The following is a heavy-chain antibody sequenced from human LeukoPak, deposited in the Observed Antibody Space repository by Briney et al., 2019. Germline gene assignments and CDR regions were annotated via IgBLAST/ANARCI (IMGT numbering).Heavy chain of an antibody. Sequence: QTGGSLRLSCEVSGFIFSNYGMHWVRQAPGKGLEWVALIWYDGRTKFHADSVKGRFTIPRDNSANTLYLQMSSLRVEDTAVYYCAREWGRIAVAGGPGYWGQGALVTVSS. D-gene: IGHD6-19*01. CDR2: IWYDGRTK. CDR3: AREWGRIAVAGGPGY. CDR1: GFIFSNYG. J-gene: IGHJ4*02. V-gene: IGHV3-33*01.